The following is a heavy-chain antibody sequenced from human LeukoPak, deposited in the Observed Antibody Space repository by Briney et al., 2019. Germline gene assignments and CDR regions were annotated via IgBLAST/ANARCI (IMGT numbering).Heavy chain of an antibody. D-gene: IGHD6-19*01. V-gene: IGHV4-4*07. CDR1: GGSFSSYY. Sequence: PSETLSLTCAVYGGSFSSYYWSRIRQPAGKGLEWIGRIYTSGSTNYNPSLKSRVTMSVDTSKNQFSLKLSSVTAADTAVYYCARDQVAVAGYSWFDPWGQGTLVTVSS. J-gene: IGHJ5*02. CDR3: ARDQVAVAGYSWFDP. CDR2: IYTSGST.